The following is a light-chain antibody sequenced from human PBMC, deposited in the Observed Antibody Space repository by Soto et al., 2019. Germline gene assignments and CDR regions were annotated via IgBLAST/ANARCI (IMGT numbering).Light chain of an antibody. J-gene: IGKJ4*01. CDR1: QSVSSSY. CDR2: GAS. CDR3: QQYCSSPRVT. V-gene: IGKV3-20*01. Sequence: EIVLTQSPGTLSLSPGERATLSCRASQSVSSSYLAWYQQKPGQAPRLLIYGASSRATGIPDRFSGSGSGPDFTPTISRLEPKDVAVYYCQQYCSSPRVTFGGGTKVEIK.